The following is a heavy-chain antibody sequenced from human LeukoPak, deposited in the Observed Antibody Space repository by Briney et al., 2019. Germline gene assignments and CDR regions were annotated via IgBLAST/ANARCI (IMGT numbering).Heavy chain of an antibody. CDR3: ARGQWERSPLRDC. CDR1: GGSISGYY. CDR2: IFYTGKT. V-gene: IGHV4-59*08. J-gene: IGHJ4*02. Sequence: PETLSLTCSVSGGSISGYYCTWIRQSAGKGLGWIGYIFYTGKTIYNPFLESRVAISVDSSKNQFSLKLSSLTAADTAVYYWARGQWERSPLRDCWVQGTLLTVSS. D-gene: IGHD1-26*01.